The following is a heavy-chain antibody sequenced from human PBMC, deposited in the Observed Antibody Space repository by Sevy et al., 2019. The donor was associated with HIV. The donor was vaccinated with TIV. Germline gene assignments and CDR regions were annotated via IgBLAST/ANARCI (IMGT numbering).Heavy chain of an antibody. J-gene: IGHJ4*02. CDR2: IRYDGSNK. CDR3: AKAHYDYIWGSYRLDY. D-gene: IGHD3-16*02. Sequence: GGSLRLSCAASGFTFSSYGMHWDRQAPGKGLEWVAFIRYDGSNKYYAYSVKGRFTISRDNSKNTLYLQMNSLRAEDTAVYYCAKAHYDYIWGSYRLDYWGQGTLFTVSS. V-gene: IGHV3-30*02. CDR1: GFTFSSYG.